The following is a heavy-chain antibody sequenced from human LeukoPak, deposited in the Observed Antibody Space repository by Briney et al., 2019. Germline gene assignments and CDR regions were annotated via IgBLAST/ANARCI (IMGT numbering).Heavy chain of an antibody. D-gene: IGHD6-19*01. CDR2: INAGNGNT. J-gene: IGHJ4*02. CDR3: ARYRSSGWYGIDY. Sequence: ASVKVSCKASGYTFTSYAMHWVRQALGQRLEWMGWINAGNGNTKYSQKFQGRVTITRDTSASTAYMELSSLRSEDTAVYYCARYRSSGWYGIDYWGQGTLVTVSS. CDR1: GYTFTSYA. V-gene: IGHV1-3*01.